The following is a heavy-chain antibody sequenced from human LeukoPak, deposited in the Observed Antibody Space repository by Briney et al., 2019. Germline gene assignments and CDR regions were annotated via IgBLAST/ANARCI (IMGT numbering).Heavy chain of an antibody. V-gene: IGHV4-59*01. Sequence: PSETLSLTCTASGGSITSYYWSWIRQPPGKGLEWIGFIYYSGNTNYNPSLKSRVSISVDTSKNQFSVKLTSVTAADTAVYYCARTGKNWETGYGMDVWGQGTTVTVSS. CDR1: GGSITSYY. J-gene: IGHJ6*02. CDR2: IYYSGNT. D-gene: IGHD7-27*01. CDR3: ARTGKNWETGYGMDV.